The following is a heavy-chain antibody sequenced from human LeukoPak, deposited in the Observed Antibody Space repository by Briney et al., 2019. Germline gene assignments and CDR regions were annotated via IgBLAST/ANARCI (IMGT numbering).Heavy chain of an antibody. CDR2: IRYDGSNK. D-gene: IGHD1-14*01. J-gene: IGHJ3*02. Sequence: GALRLSCAASGFTFSSYGMHWVRQAPGKGLEWVAFIRYDGSNKYYADSVKGRFTISRDNSKNTLYLQMNSLRAEDTAVYYCARDLSPWESRNPDAFDIWGQGTTVTVSS. CDR1: GFTFSSYG. CDR3: ARDLSPWESRNPDAFDI. V-gene: IGHV3-30*02.